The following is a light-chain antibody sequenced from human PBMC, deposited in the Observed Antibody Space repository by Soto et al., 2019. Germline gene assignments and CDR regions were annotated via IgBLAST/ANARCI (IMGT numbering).Light chain of an antibody. CDR1: TPNIGTNY. CDR2: RND. J-gene: IGLJ1*01. CDR3: AAWDDSLSGFHV. V-gene: IGLV1-47*01. Sequence: QTVVTQPPSASGTPGQRVTISCSGSTPNIGTNYVYWYQQLPGTAPKLLIYRNDQRPSVVPDRFSGSKSGTSASLAISGLRSEDEADYFCAAWDDSLSGFHVFGTGTKLTVL.